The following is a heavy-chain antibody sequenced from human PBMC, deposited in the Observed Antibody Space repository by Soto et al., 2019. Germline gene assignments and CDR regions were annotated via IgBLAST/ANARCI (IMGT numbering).Heavy chain of an antibody. J-gene: IGHJ6*02. CDR1: GDSVSSNSAA. Sequence: SQTLSLTCVISGDSVSSNSAAWNWIRQSPSRGLEWLGRTYYRSKWYNDYAVSVKSRITINPDTSKNQFSLQLNSVTPEDTAVYYCERGEKYSSSGVLYSYYGTDVWGQWTTVTVSS. V-gene: IGHV6-1*01. CDR2: TYYRSKWYN. CDR3: ERGEKYSSSGVLYSYYGTDV. D-gene: IGHD6-6*01.